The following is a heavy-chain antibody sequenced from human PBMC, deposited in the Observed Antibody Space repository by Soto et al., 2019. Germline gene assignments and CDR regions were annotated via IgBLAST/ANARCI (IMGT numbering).Heavy chain of an antibody. CDR1: EFTFSTYA. J-gene: IGHJ3*01. CDR3: AKDRYGYCSGGSCSIDAFDL. D-gene: IGHD2-15*01. Sequence: EVQLLESGGGLVQPGGSLRLSCAASEFTFSTYAMSWVRQAPGKGLEWVSSISSGGSTYYADSVKGRFTISRDNSKNTLYLQMNSLRAEDTAVYYCAKDRYGYCSGGSCSIDAFDLWGQGTMVTVSS. CDR2: ISSGGST. V-gene: IGHV3-23*01.